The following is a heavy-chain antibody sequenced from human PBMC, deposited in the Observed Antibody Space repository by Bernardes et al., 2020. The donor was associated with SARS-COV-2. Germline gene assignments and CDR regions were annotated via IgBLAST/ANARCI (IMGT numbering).Heavy chain of an antibody. D-gene: IGHD3-3*01. CDR3: ARNAITIFGRRRDYMDV. Sequence: SEPLSLTCTVSGGSTSAYYWSWVRQPPGKGLEWIGYIYYSGSTNYNPSLKNRVIISVDASKNQFFLKFNSVTAADTAVYYCARNAITIFGRRRDYMDVWGKGTTVTVSS. CDR1: GGSTSAYY. J-gene: IGHJ6*03. CDR2: IYYSGST. V-gene: IGHV4-59*01.